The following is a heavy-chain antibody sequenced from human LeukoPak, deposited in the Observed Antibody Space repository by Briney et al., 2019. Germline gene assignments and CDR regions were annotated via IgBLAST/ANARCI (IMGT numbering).Heavy chain of an antibody. CDR3: ARVWIGFGELSGFDY. CDR2: IKQDGSEK. D-gene: IGHD3-10*01. V-gene: IGHV3-7*01. Sequence: PGGSLRLSCAASGFTFSSYWMSWVRQAPGKGLEWVANIKQDGSEKYYVDSVKGRFTISRDNAKNSLYLQMNSLRAGDTAVYYCARVWIGFGELSGFDYWGQGTLVTVSS. J-gene: IGHJ4*02. CDR1: GFTFSSYW.